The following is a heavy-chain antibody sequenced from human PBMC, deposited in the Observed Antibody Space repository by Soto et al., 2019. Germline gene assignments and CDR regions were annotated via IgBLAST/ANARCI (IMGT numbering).Heavy chain of an antibody. Sequence: GGSLSLSCAASGFTFSSYGMHWVRQAPGKGLEWVAVISYDVSNKYYADSVKGRFTISRDNSKNTLYLQMNSLRAEDTAVYYCAKDKLCCTGESFYGMDVWGQWTRVTVSS. D-gene: IGHD2-8*01. CDR2: ISYDVSNK. CDR3: AKDKLCCTGESFYGMDV. CDR1: GFTFSSYG. V-gene: IGHV3-30*18. J-gene: IGHJ6*02.